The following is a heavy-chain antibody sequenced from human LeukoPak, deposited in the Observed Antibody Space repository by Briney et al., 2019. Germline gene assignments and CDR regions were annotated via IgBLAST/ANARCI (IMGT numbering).Heavy chain of an antibody. CDR2: IYYSGST. Sequence: SETLSLTCTVSGGSISSSSFYWGWIRQPPGKGLEWIGSIYYSGSTYYNPSRKSRVTISVDTSKNQFSLKLSSVTAADTAVYYCARHGTQEVRSAFDIWGQGTMVTVSS. V-gene: IGHV4-39*01. CDR3: ARHGTQEVRSAFDI. J-gene: IGHJ3*02. D-gene: IGHD3-10*01. CDR1: GGSISSSSFY.